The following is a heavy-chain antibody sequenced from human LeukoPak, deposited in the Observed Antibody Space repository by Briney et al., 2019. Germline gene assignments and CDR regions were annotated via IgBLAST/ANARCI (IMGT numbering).Heavy chain of an antibody. CDR3: VNPPYAGGGSWEGGMDV. D-gene: IGHD2-15*01. Sequence: QPGGSLRLSCSASGFTFSDYAMHWVRQAPGKGLEYVSAISNNGDSTYYTDSVKGRFTISRDNSKNTLYLQMTSLRAEDTAMYYCVNPPYAGGGSWEGGMDVWGKGTTVTVSS. V-gene: IGHV3-64D*06. J-gene: IGHJ6*04. CDR2: ISNNGDST. CDR1: GFTFSDYA.